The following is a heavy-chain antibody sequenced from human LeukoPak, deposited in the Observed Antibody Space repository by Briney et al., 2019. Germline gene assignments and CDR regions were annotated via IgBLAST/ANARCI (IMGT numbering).Heavy chain of an antibody. D-gene: IGHD6-13*01. J-gene: IGHJ6*03. CDR3: ARIRVSYYYYMDV. CDR1: GGSISSYY. V-gene: IGHV4-59*01. CDR2: IYYSGST. Sequence: TLENLSLTCTVSGGSISSYYWSWIRQLPGKGLEWIGYIYYSGSTNYNPSLKSRVTISVDTSKNQFSLKLSSVTAADTAVYYCARIRVSYYYYMDVWGKGTTVTVSS.